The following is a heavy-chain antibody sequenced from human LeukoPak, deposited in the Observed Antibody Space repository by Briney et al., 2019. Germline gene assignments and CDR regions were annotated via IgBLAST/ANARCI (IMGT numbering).Heavy chain of an antibody. CDR3: AKAAVAVYYYYCGMDV. CDR1: GFTFSSYG. Sequence: GGSLRLSCAASGFTFSSYGMHWVRQAPGKGLEWVAVISYDGSNKYYADSVKGRYTISRDNSKNTLYLQMNSLRAEDTAVYYCAKAAVAVYYYYCGMDVWGQGTTVTVSS. J-gene: IGHJ6*02. D-gene: IGHD6-19*01. CDR2: ISYDGSNK. V-gene: IGHV3-30*18.